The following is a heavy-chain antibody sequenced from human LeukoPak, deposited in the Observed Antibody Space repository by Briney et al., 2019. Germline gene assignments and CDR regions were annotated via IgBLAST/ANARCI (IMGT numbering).Heavy chain of an antibody. V-gene: IGHV3-21*04. Sequence: GGSLRLSCAASGFTFSSYSMNWVRQAPGKGLEWVSSISSSSSYIYYAGSVKGRFTISRDDAKNSLYLLMNNLRPEDTAFYYCAKDMGLYASGRNDFWGQGTLVTVSS. CDR3: AKDMGLYASGRNDF. D-gene: IGHD3-10*01. J-gene: IGHJ4*02. CDR1: GFTFSSYS. CDR2: ISSSSSYI.